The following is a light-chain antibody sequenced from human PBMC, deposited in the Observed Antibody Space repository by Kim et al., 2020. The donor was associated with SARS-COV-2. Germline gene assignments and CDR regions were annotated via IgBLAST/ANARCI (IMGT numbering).Light chain of an antibody. Sequence: EIVLTQSPVTLSLSPGERATLSCRASQSVTSYLAWYQQKPGQAPRLLIHDASSRASGIPARFSGSGSGTDFTLTISSVEPEDFAVYYGQQRTSLVTFGRGKRLEIK. V-gene: IGKV3-11*01. CDR3: QQRTSLVT. CDR1: QSVTSY. J-gene: IGKJ5*01. CDR2: DAS.